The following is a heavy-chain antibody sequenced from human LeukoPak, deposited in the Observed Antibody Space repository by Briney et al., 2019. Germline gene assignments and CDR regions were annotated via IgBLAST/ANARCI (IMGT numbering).Heavy chain of an antibody. CDR2: INHSGST. Sequence: PSETLSLTCVVNGGSFSGYYWSWIRQPPGKGLEWIGEINHSGSTNYNPSLKSRVTISVDTSKNQFSLKLSSVTAADTAVYYCASVHCSSTSCYVSDAFDIWGQGTMVTVSS. CDR3: ASVHCSSTSCYVSDAFDI. CDR1: GGSFSGYY. V-gene: IGHV4-34*01. D-gene: IGHD2-2*01. J-gene: IGHJ3*02.